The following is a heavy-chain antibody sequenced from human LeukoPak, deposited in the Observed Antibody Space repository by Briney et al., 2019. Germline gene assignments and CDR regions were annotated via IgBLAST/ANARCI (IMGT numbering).Heavy chain of an antibody. Sequence: PGGSLRLSCAASGFTFSSYAMGWVRQAPGKGLGWVSSIYSVGSTYYADSVKGRFTISRDNSKNTLYLQVNSLRAEDTAVYYCAGGMVRGRVPPFDYWGQGTLVTVSS. D-gene: IGHD3-10*01. V-gene: IGHV3-23*05. CDR3: AGGMVRGRVPPFDY. J-gene: IGHJ4*02. CDR1: GFTFSSYA. CDR2: IYSVGST.